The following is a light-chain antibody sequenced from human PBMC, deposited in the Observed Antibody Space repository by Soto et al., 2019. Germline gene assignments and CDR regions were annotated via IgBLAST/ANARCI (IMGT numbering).Light chain of an antibody. CDR3: QQYNNWPPYT. Sequence: EIVMTQSPATLSVSPGERATLSCRASQSVNINLAWYQQKPGQAPRLLIYGASTRATGIPARFSGSGSGTELTLTISRLQAEDFAVYYCQQYNNWPPYTFGQGTKLEIK. J-gene: IGKJ2*01. CDR1: QSVNIN. CDR2: GAS. V-gene: IGKV3-15*01.